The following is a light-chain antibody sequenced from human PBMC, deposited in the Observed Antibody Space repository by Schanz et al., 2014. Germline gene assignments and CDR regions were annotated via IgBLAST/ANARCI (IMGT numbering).Light chain of an antibody. CDR1: QSVSSN. CDR2: GAS. J-gene: IGKJ3*01. CDR3: QQHGHSIS. Sequence: DILMTQSPGTLSVSPGGRATLSCRASQSVSSNLAWYQQKPGQPPRLLIYGASSRATGIPDRFSGSGSGTDFTLTISRLEPEDFAVYYCQQHGHSISFGPGTKVDIK. V-gene: IGKV3-20*01.